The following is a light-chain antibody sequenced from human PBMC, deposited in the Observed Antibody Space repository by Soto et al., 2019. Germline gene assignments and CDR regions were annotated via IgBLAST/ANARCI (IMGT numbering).Light chain of an antibody. CDR2: GAS. Sequence: IVMTQSPVTLSVSPGERATLSCRASQSVSSNLAWYQQRPGQAPRLLIHGASTRAAGTPTRFSGSGSGTEFTLTISSLQSEDFAVYYCQQYNNWPPWTFGQGTKVETK. CDR3: QQYNNWPPWT. CDR1: QSVSSN. V-gene: IGKV3-15*01. J-gene: IGKJ1*01.